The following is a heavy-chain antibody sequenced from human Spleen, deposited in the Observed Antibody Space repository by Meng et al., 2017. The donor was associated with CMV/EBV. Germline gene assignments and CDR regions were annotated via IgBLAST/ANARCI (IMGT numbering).Heavy chain of an antibody. CDR1: GGFISSSSYY. V-gene: IGHV4-39*07. CDR3: ARGIYGSGYYFDY. Sequence: SETLSLTCTVSGGFISSSSYYWGWIRQPPGKGLEWIGSIHHSGNTYYKTSLKRRVTLSIDTSKNQLSLKLSSVTAADTAIYQCARGIYGSGYYFDYWGQGTLVTVSS. CDR2: IHHSGNT. J-gene: IGHJ4*02. D-gene: IGHD3-10*01.